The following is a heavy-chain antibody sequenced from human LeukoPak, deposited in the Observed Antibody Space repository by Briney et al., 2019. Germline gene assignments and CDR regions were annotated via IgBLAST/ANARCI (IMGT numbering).Heavy chain of an antibody. CDR3: ARAHSHYYDSSGYSIDY. V-gene: IGHV4-61*02. CDR1: GGSISSGSYY. CDR2: IYTSGST. D-gene: IGHD3-22*01. Sequence: SETLSLTCTVSGGSISSGSYYWSWIRQPAGKGLEWIGSIYTSGSTNYHPSLKSRVTISVDTSKNQFSLKLSSVTAADTAVYYCARAHSHYYDSSGYSIDYWGQGSLVSVSS. J-gene: IGHJ4*02.